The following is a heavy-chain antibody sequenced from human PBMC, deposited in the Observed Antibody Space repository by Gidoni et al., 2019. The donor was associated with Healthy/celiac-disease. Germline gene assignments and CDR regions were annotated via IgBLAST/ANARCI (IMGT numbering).Heavy chain of an antibody. J-gene: IGHJ4*02. D-gene: IGHD3-22*01. CDR1: GYPFTSYD. CDR3: ARGHYYDSSGYYRLFDY. CDR2: MNPNSGNT. Sequence: QVQLVQSGAEVKKPGAAVKVSCKASGYPFTSYDINWVRQATGQGLEWMGWMNPNSGNTGYAQKFQGRVTMTRNTSISTAYMELSSLRSEDTAVYYCARGHYYDSSGYYRLFDYWGQGTLVTVSS. V-gene: IGHV1-8*01.